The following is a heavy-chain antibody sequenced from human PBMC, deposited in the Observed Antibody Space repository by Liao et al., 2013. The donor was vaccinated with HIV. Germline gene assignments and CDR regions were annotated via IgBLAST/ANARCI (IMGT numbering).Heavy chain of an antibody. V-gene: IGHV4-61*02. Sequence: QVQLQESGPGLVKPSQTLSLTCTVSGGSISSGDYYWSWIRQPPGKGLEWIGRIYTSGNTNSNPSLKSRVTISVDTSKNQFSLKLSSVTAADTAVYYCARGTSRELLRVKQYFQHWGQGTLVTVSS. J-gene: IGHJ1*01. CDR1: GGSISSGDYY. CDR3: ARGTSRELLRVKQYFQH. CDR2: IYTSGNT. D-gene: IGHD1-26*01.